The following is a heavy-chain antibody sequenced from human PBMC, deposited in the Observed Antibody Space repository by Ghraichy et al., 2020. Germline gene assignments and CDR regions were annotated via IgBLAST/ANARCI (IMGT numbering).Heavy chain of an antibody. CDR1: GGSISSYY. J-gene: IGHJ2*01. D-gene: IGHD2-2*01. Sequence: SETLSLTCTVSGGSISSYYWSWIRQPPGKGLEWIGYIYYSGSTNYNPSLKSRVTISVDTSKNQFSLKLSSVTAADTAVYYCARQPDIVVVPAADWYFDLWGRGTLVTVSS. CDR2: IYYSGST. V-gene: IGHV4-59*01. CDR3: ARQPDIVVVPAADWYFDL.